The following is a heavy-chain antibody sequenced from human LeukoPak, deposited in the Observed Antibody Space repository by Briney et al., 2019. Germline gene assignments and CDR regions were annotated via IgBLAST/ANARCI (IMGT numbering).Heavy chain of an antibody. CDR1: GYTFTNYD. V-gene: IGHV1-8*02. Sequence: GASVKVSCKASGYTFTNYDINWVRQATGQGLEWMGWMTPNSGNTGYAQKFQDRVTMTWNTSISTAYMALSSLRSEDTAVYYCARVRARTMIRGSFDIWGQGTMITVSS. CDR2: MTPNSGNT. D-gene: IGHD3-22*01. J-gene: IGHJ3*02. CDR3: ARVRARTMIRGSFDI.